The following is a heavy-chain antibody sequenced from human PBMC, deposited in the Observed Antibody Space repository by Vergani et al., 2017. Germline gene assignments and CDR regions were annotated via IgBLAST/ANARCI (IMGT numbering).Heavy chain of an antibody. CDR2: IYYSGST. J-gene: IGHJ3*02. CDR1: GGSISSYY. D-gene: IGHD3-22*01. CDR3: ARVFPRAMYYYDSSGYSDAFDI. Sequence: QVQLQESGPGLVKPSQTLSLTCTVSGGSISSYYWSWIRQPPGKGLEWIGYIYYSGSTNYSPSLKSRVTISVDTSKNQFSLKLSSVTAADTAVYYCARVFPRAMYYYDSSGYSDAFDIWGQGTMVTVSS. V-gene: IGHV4-59*01.